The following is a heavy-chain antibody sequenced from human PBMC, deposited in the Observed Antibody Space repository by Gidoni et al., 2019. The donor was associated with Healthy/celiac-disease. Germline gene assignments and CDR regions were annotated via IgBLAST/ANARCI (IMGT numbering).Heavy chain of an antibody. V-gene: IGHV3-21*01. J-gene: IGHJ4*02. Sequence: EVQLVESGGGLVKPGGSLRLSCEASGFTFRSYSMNWVRQAPGKGLGLVSSISSSSSYIYYADSVKGRFTISRDNAKNSLYLQMNSLRAEDTAVYYCASPKYSSGFDYWGQGTLVTVSS. D-gene: IGHD6-19*01. CDR3: ASPKYSSGFDY. CDR1: GFTFRSYS. CDR2: ISSSSSYI.